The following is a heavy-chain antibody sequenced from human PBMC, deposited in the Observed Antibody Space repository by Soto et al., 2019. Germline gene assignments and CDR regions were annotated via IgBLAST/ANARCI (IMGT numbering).Heavy chain of an antibody. V-gene: IGHV3-48*01. CDR3: ARDSVYSYGPIDY. J-gene: IGHJ4*02. CDR1: GFTFSSYS. D-gene: IGHD5-18*01. Sequence: EVQLVESGGGLVQPGGSLRLSCAASGFTFSSYSMNWVRQAPGKGLEWVSYISSSSSTIYYADSVKGRFTISRDNAKNSLYLQMNSLRAEDTAVYYCARDSVYSYGPIDYSGQGTLVTVSS. CDR2: ISSSSSTI.